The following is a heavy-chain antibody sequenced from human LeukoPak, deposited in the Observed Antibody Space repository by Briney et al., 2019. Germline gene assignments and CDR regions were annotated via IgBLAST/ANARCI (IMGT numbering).Heavy chain of an antibody. J-gene: IGHJ5*02. CDR2: IYYSGST. CDR1: GGSISSYY. V-gene: IGHV4-59*01. CDR3: ARDQASNWFDP. Sequence: SETLSLTCTVSGGSISSYYWSWIRQPPGKGLEWIGYIYYSGSTNYNPSLKSRVTISVDTSKNQFSLKLSSATAADTAVYYCARDQASNWFDPWGQGTLVTVSS.